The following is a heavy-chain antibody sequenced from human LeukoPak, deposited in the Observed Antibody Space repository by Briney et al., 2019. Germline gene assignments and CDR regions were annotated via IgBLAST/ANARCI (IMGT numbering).Heavy chain of an antibody. D-gene: IGHD3-22*01. V-gene: IGHV4-4*08. CDR2: IYANGIT. Sequence: SETLSLTCTVSGGSIFSYYWNWIRQSPGKGLEWIGYIYANGITTYNPSLRSRGSIPIDTSRNQFSLRLTSVTAADTATYYCARRAYYDSSGYNPTAGYFDLWGRGTLVTVSS. CDR1: GGSIFSYY. CDR3: ARRAYYDSSGYNPTAGYFDL. J-gene: IGHJ2*01.